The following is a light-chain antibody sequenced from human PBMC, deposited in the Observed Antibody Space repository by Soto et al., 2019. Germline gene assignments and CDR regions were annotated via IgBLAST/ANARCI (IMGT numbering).Light chain of an antibody. Sequence: EIVLTQSPGTLSLSPGERATLSCRASQSVSSSYLAWYQQKPGQAPRLLISGASTRASGVPARFSGSGSGTELTLTISSLEPEDSGIYYCQDRSNWPLFTFGGGTKVDIK. CDR1: QSVSSSY. V-gene: IGKV3D-20*02. CDR3: QDRSNWPLFT. CDR2: GAS. J-gene: IGKJ4*01.